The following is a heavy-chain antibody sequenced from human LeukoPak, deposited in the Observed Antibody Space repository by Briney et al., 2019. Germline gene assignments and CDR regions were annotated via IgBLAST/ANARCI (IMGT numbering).Heavy chain of an antibody. D-gene: IGHD3-3*01. V-gene: IGHV3-48*01. Sequence: GGSLRLSCTASGFACSSHSMNWVRQVPGKGLEWVSKISRSSNSIYYADSVKGRFSISRANAKSALFLQMNSLLADDLAVYYCAREPIFGVPFRWPQPNDPYYLDVWGKGSTVTVSS. CDR2: ISRSSNSI. CDR3: AREPIFGVPFRWPQPNDPYYLDV. J-gene: IGHJ6*04. CDR1: GFACSSHS.